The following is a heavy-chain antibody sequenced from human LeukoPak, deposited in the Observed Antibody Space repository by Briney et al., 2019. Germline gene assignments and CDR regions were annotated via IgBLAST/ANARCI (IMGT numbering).Heavy chain of an antibody. CDR3: ATISRQLVPAFDI. CDR2: INAGNGNT. CDR1: GYTFTSYA. D-gene: IGHD6-6*01. Sequence: ASVKVSCKASGYTFTSYAMHWVRQAPGQRLEWMGWINAGNGNTKYSQKFQGRVTMTEDTSTDTAYMELSSLRSEDTAVYYCATISRQLVPAFDIWGQGTMVTVSS. J-gene: IGHJ3*02. V-gene: IGHV1-3*01.